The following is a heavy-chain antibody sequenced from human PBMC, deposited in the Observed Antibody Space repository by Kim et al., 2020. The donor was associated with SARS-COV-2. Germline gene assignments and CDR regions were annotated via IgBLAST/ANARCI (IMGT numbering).Heavy chain of an antibody. CDR2: IYPGDSDT. Sequence: GESLKISCKGSGYKFSSYWIGWVRLMPGKGLEWMGIIYPGDSDTKYSPSFQGQVTMSVDISASTAYLQWNSLKASDTARYYCTRLSGLVPDYDYWGQGTLVTVSS. J-gene: IGHJ4*02. CDR1: GYKFSSYW. D-gene: IGHD5-12*01. CDR3: TRLSGLVPDYDY. V-gene: IGHV5-51*01.